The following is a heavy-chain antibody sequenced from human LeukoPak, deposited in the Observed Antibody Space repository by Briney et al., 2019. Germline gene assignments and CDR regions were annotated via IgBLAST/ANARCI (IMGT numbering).Heavy chain of an antibody. CDR3: ARVAGYCSSTSCYAVGGWFDP. CDR1: GYTFTSYA. V-gene: IGHV1-3*01. Sequence: GASVKASCKASGYTFTSYAMHWVRQAPGQRLEWMGWINAGNGNTKYSQKFQGRVTITRDTSASTAYMELSSLRSEDTAVYYCARVAGYCSSTSCYAVGGWFDPWGQGTLVTVSS. J-gene: IGHJ5*02. D-gene: IGHD2-2*01. CDR2: INAGNGNT.